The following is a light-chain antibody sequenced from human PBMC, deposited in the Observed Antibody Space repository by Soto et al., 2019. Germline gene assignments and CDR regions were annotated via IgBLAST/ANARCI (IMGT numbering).Light chain of an antibody. CDR2: SNS. J-gene: IGLJ1*01. Sequence: QSVLTQPPSVSGAPGQRVTISCNGTTSNFGAVHWYQQLPGTAPKLLISSNSDRPSGVPDRFSGSKSGSSASLAITGLQPEDEADYYCQSFDFSLSGPGVFGTGTKLTVL. CDR1: TSNFGA. V-gene: IGLV1-40*01. CDR3: QSFDFSLSGPGV.